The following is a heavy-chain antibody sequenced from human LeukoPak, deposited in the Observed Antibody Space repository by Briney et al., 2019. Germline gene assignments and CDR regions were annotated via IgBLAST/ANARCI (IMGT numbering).Heavy chain of an antibody. J-gene: IGHJ4*02. CDR3: AITLHSAVGGVSSFDY. D-gene: IGHD1-26*01. CDR1: GGTFSSYA. V-gene: IGHV1-69*04. CDR2: IIPILGIA. Sequence: SVKVSCKASGGTFSSYAISWVRQAPGQGLEWMGRIIPILGIANYAQKFQGRVTITADKSTSTAYMELSSLRSEDTVVYYCAITLHSAVGGVSSFDYWGQGTLVTVSS.